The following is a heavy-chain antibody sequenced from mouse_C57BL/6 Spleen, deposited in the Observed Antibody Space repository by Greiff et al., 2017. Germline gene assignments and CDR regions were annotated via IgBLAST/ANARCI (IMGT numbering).Heavy chain of an antibody. CDR2: INPDSSTI. Sequence: DVKLVESGGGLVQPGGSLTLSCAASGIDFSRYWLSWVRRAPGKGLEWIGEINPDSSTINYAPSLKDKFLTSRYNAKNTLYLQMSKVRAEDTALYYCARPRSNYVRYFDVWGTGTTVTVSS. J-gene: IGHJ1*03. D-gene: IGHD2-5*01. V-gene: IGHV4-1*01. CDR1: GIDFSRYW. CDR3: ARPRSNYVRYFDV.